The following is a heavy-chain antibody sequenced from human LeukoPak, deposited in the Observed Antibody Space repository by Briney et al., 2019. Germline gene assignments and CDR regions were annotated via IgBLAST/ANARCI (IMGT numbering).Heavy chain of an antibody. J-gene: IGHJ4*02. V-gene: IGHV3-74*01. CDR3: AREYCSSKSCPTFDY. D-gene: IGHD2-2*01. CDR1: GFSFSNYW. CDR2: INSDGIST. Sequence: PGGSLRLSCAASGFSFSNYWMHWVRQAPGKGLVWVSRINSDGISTTYADSAKGRFTISRDNAKNTLYLQMNSLRADDTAVYYCAREYCSSKSCPTFDYWGQGTRVTVSS.